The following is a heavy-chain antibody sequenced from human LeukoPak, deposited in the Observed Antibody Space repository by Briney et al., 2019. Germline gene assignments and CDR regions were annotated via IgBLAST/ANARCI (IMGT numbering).Heavy chain of an antibody. CDR3: ARDLSLYSGRYPSPPSYYYYYYMDV. CDR2: ISSSASTI. D-gene: IGHD1-26*01. CDR1: GFTFSDYY. J-gene: IGHJ6*03. Sequence: GGSLRLSCAASGFTFSDYYMSWIRQAPGKGLEWVSYISSSASTIDYADSVKGRFTISRDNAKNSLYLQMNSLRAEDTAVYYCARDLSLYSGRYPSPPSYYYYYYMDVWGKGTTVTVSS. V-gene: IGHV3-11*04.